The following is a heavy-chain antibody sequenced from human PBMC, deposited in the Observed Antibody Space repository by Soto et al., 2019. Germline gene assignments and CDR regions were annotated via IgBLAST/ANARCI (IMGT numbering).Heavy chain of an antibody. V-gene: IGHV1-18*01. J-gene: IGHJ3*02. Sequence: GDSVKIYCKASGYSLTRYGISWVRQAPGQGLEWMGWISAYNGNTNYAQKLQGRVTMTTDTSTSTAYMELRSLRSDDTAVYYCARGRPIGYCSGGSCYTGGAFDIWGQGAMVTVSS. CDR3: ARGRPIGYCSGGSCYTGGAFDI. CDR1: GYSLTRYG. D-gene: IGHD2-15*01. CDR2: ISAYNGNT.